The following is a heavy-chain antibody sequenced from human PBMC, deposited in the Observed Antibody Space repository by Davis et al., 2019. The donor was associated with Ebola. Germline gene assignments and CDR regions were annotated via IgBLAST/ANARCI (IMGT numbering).Heavy chain of an antibody. CDR3: AKGVGDYGWFDP. Sequence: SETLSLTCTISGGSISNYYWSWIRQPPGKGLEWIGYVYYSGTTSYNPSLKSRITMSVDTSKDQFSLRLSSVTEADTAVYYCAKGVGDYGWFDPWGQGTLVTVSS. CDR2: VYYSGTT. V-gene: IGHV4-59*01. D-gene: IGHD4-17*01. CDR1: GGSISNYY. J-gene: IGHJ5*01.